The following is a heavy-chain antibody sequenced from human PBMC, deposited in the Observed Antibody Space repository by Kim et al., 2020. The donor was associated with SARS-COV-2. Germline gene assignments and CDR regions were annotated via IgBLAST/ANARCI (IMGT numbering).Heavy chain of an antibody. D-gene: IGHD2-2*01. CDR3: AGDMESCSSTSCRVMGGFDY. Sequence: RFTISRDNSKNTLYLQMNSLRAEDTAVYYCAGDMESCSSTSCRVMGGFDYWGQGTLVTVSS. V-gene: IGHV3-30*07. J-gene: IGHJ4*02.